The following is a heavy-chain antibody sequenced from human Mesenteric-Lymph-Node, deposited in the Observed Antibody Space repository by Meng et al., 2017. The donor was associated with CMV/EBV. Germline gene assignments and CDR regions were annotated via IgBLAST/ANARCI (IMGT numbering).Heavy chain of an antibody. V-gene: IGHV3-7*04. Sequence: GGSLRLSCVASGFTFSSYWMSWVRQAPGKGLEWVANIKQDGSEKYYVDSVKGRFIISRDNGKNSLFLQVNSLRVEDTAVYYCARGGRSPGGVGWYFDIWGRGTLVTVSS. J-gene: IGHJ2*01. CDR3: ARGGRSPGGVGWYFDI. CDR1: GFTFSSYW. CDR2: IKQDGSEK. D-gene: IGHD1-26*01.